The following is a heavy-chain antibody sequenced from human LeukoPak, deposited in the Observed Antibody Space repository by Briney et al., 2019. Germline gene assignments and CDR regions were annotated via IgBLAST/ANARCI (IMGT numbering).Heavy chain of an antibody. Sequence: PGGSLRLSCAASGFTFSSYAMHWVRQAPGKGLEWVAVISYDGSNKYYADSVKGRFTISRDNSKNTLYLQMNSLRAEDTAVYYCAKPADILTGAEGSYFDYWGQGTLVTVSS. CDR1: GFTFSSYA. CDR2: ISYDGSNK. J-gene: IGHJ4*02. V-gene: IGHV3-30*18. D-gene: IGHD3-9*01. CDR3: AKPADILTGAEGSYFDY.